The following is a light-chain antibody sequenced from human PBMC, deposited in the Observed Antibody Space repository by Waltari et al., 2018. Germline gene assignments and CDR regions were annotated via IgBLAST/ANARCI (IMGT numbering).Light chain of an antibody. V-gene: IGKV3-20*01. CDR2: SAS. Sequence: EIVLTQSPDTLSLSPGERATLSCRASQRIGNSYLAWYQQKPGQAPRLLIFSASTRATGVPDRFTGRGSGTDFTLTIDRLEPEDFAVYYCQYYGSSPFGPGTKVEIK. J-gene: IGKJ3*01. CDR1: QRIGNSY. CDR3: QYYGSSP.